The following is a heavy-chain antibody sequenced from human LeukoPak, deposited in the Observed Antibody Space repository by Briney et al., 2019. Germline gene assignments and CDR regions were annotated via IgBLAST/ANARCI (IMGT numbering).Heavy chain of an antibody. Sequence: GGSLRPSCAASGFTFSNYGLSWVRQAPGKGLEWVSHISSSGDSTYYADSVKGRFTISRDNSKSTLYLQMDSLRAEDTAVYYCAKIPRGGYMDVWGQGTTVIVSS. D-gene: IGHD2-15*01. CDR3: AKIPRGGYMDV. V-gene: IGHV3-23*01. CDR2: ISSSGDST. CDR1: GFTFSNYG. J-gene: IGHJ6*03.